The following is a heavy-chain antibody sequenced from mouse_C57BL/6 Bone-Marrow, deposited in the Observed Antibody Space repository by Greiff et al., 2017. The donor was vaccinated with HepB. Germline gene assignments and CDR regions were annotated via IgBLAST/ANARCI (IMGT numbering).Heavy chain of an antibody. J-gene: IGHJ1*03. V-gene: IGHV5-12*01. CDR3: ARITTERYFDV. D-gene: IGHD1-1*01. CDR1: GFTFSDYY. Sequence: EVKVEESGGGLVQPGGSLKLSCAASGFTFSDYYMYWVRQTPEKRLEWVAYISNGGGSTYYPDTVKGRFTISRDNAKNTLYLQMSRLKSEDTAMYYCARITTERYFDVWGTGTTVTVSS. CDR2: ISNGGGST.